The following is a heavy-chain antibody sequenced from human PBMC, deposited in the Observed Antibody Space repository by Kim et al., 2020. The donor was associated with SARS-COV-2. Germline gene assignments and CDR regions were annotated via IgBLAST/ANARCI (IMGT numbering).Heavy chain of an antibody. D-gene: IGHD3-22*01. Sequence: GWSLRLSCAASGFTFSSYGMHWVRQAPGKGLEWVAVIWYDGSNKYYADSVKGRFTISRDNSKNTLYLQMNSLRAEDTAVYYCARGAEDYYDSSGYYYYGMDVWGQGTTVTVSS. CDR1: GFTFSSYG. V-gene: IGHV3-33*08. CDR2: IWYDGSNK. CDR3: ARGAEDYYDSSGYYYYGMDV. J-gene: IGHJ6*02.